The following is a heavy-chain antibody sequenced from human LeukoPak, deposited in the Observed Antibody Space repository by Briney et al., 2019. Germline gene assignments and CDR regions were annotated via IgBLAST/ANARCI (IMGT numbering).Heavy chain of an antibody. Sequence: GGSLRLSCAASGFTFSGYWMIWVRQAPGKGLEWVANIKQDGSVKYYVDSVSGRFTISRDNAKNLLYLQMNSLRDEDPAIYYCVRDSGGYSSVWYDAFDVWGRGTKVTVSS. D-gene: IGHD6-19*01. CDR2: IKQDGSVK. V-gene: IGHV3-7*01. CDR3: VRDSGGYSSVWYDAFDV. J-gene: IGHJ3*01. CDR1: GFTFSGYW.